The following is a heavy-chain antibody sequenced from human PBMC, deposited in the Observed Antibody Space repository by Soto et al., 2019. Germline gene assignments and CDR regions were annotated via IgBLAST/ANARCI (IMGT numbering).Heavy chain of an antibody. V-gene: IGHV5-51*01. CDR3: ARRGTRDSSGYYYAFDI. J-gene: IGHJ3*02. Sequence: GESLKISCKGSGYSFTSYWIGGVRQMPGKGLEWMGIIYPGDSDTRYSPSFQGQVTISADKSISTAYLQWSSLKASDTAMYYCARRGTRDSSGYYYAFDIWGQGTMVTVSS. CDR2: IYPGDSDT. CDR1: GYSFTSYW. D-gene: IGHD3-22*01.